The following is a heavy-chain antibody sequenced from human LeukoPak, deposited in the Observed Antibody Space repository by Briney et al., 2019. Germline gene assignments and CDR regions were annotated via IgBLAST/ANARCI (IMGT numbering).Heavy chain of an antibody. D-gene: IGHD3/OR15-3a*01. CDR2: INHSGST. J-gene: IGHJ3*02. CDR3: ARETGLGAFDI. V-gene: IGHV4-34*01. Sequence: SETLSLTCAVYGGSFSGYYWSWIRQPPGKGLEWIGEINHSGSTYYNPSLKSRVTISVDRSKNQFSLKLSSVTAADTAVYYCARETGLGAFDIWGQGTMVTVSS. CDR1: GGSFSGYY.